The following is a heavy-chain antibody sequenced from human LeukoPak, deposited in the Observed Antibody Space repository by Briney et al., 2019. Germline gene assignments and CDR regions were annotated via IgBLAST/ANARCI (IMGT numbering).Heavy chain of an antibody. D-gene: IGHD6-13*01. CDR1: GFTFSSYS. J-gene: IGHJ4*02. V-gene: IGHV3-21*01. CDR3: ARAELAAAGTYFTEVDY. Sequence: GGSLRLSCAASGFTFSSYSMNWVRQAPGKGLEWVSSISSSSSYIYYADSVKGRFTISRDNAKNSLYLQMNSLRAEDTAVYYCARAELAAAGTYFTEVDYWGQGTLVTVSS. CDR2: ISSSSSYI.